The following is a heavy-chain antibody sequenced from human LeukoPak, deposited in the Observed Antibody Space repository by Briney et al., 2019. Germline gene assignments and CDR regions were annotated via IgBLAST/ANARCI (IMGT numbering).Heavy chain of an antibody. D-gene: IGHD3-10*01. V-gene: IGHV3-9*01. CDR1: GFTFDDYA. Sequence: GRSLRLSCAASGFTFDDYAMHWVRQAPGKGLEWVSGISWNRGSIGYADSVKGRFTISRDNAKNSLYLQMNSLRAEDTAVYYCARVYYYGSGSYLKWGQGTLVTVSS. CDR3: ARVYYYGSGSYLK. J-gene: IGHJ4*02. CDR2: ISWNRGSI.